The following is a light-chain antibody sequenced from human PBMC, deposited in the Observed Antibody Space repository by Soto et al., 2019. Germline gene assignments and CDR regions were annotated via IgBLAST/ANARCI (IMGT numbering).Light chain of an antibody. CDR3: QHYYKWHPAWT. V-gene: IGKV3D-15*01. CDR2: DVA. J-gene: IGKJ1*01. CDR1: QSVDSS. Sequence: DIVMTQSPDILSVSPGQRVILSCTTSQSVDSSLAWYQQLPGQAPRLLIYDVAIRATGIPDRFSGSGSGTEFTLAISSLQSEDIALYYCQHYYKWHPAWTFGQGNKVEIK.